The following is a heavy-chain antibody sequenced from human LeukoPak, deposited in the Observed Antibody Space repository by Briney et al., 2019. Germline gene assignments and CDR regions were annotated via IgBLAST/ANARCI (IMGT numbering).Heavy chain of an antibody. V-gene: IGHV4-59*01. CDR3: TRAAPDSSSWYGGAFDF. CDR2: IFYSGST. Sequence: SETLSLTCTVSGGSISGYYWSWIRQPPGKGPQWIGSIFYSGSTNYNPSLNSRVTISVDTSQNQFSLKLTSVTAADTAVYYCTRAAPDSSSWYGGAFDFWGQGTMVTVSA. D-gene: IGHD6-13*01. J-gene: IGHJ3*01. CDR1: GGSISGYY.